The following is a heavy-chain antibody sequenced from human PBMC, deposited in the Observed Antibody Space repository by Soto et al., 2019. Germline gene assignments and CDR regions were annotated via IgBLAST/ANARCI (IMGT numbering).Heavy chain of an antibody. J-gene: IGHJ3*02. CDR2: IFYSGST. D-gene: IGHD2-2*01. CDR1: GGSVSSSGYY. V-gene: IGHV4-39*01. CDR3: ARTGYCTITNCYYHAFDI. Sequence: ETLSLTCTVSGGSVSSSGYYWGWIRQPPGKGLEWIGTIFYSGSTYYNPSLKSRVTMSVDTSKNQFSLKLSSVSAADTAVYSCARTGYCTITNCYYHAFDIWGQGTMVTVS.